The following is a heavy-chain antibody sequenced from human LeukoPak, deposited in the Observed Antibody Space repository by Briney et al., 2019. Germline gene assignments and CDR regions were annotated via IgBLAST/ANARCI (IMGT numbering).Heavy chain of an antibody. Sequence: ASVKVSCKASGYTFTSYDINWVRQATGQGLEWMGWMNPNSGNTGYAQKFQGRVTITRNTSISTAYMELSSLRSEDTAVYYCARGNRELFGDNYWGQGTLVTVSS. D-gene: IGHD3-10*01. V-gene: IGHV1-8*03. CDR3: ARGNRELFGDNY. J-gene: IGHJ4*02. CDR1: GYTFTSYD. CDR2: MNPNSGNT.